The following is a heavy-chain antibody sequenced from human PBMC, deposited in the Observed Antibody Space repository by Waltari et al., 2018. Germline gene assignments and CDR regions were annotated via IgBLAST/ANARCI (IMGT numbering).Heavy chain of an antibody. CDR3: ARVGFRFRESPYYMDV. Sequence: QVQLQQWGAGLLKPSETLSLTCAVYGGSFGGYYWSWIRQPPGKGLEWIGEINHSGSTNYNPSLKSRVTISVDTSKNQFSLKLSSVTAADTAVYYCARVGFRFRESPYYMDVWGKGTTVTVSS. D-gene: IGHD3-10*01. V-gene: IGHV4-34*01. CDR2: INHSGST. J-gene: IGHJ6*03. CDR1: GGSFGGYY.